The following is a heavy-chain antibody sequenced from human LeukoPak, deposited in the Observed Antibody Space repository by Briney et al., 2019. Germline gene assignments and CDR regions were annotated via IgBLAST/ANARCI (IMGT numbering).Heavy chain of an antibody. D-gene: IGHD1-26*01. V-gene: IGHV4-4*07. CDR3: AREREEGATRARLFDY. CDR2: MYTSGST. Sequence: SETLSLTCTVSGGSISSYYWTWIRQPAGKGLEWIGRMYTSGSTNYNPSLKSRVNMSVDTSKNQLSLKLSSVTAADTAVYYCAREREEGATRARLFDYWGQGTLVTVSS. CDR1: GGSISSYY. J-gene: IGHJ4*02.